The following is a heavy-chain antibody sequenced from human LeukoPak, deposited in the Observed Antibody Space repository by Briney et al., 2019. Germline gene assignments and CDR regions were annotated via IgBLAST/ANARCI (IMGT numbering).Heavy chain of an antibody. D-gene: IGHD4-17*01. J-gene: IGHJ6*02. CDR2: ISGSGGST. V-gene: IGHV3-23*01. Sequence: GGSLRLSCAGSGFTFSSYAMSWVRQAPGKGLEWVSAISGSGGSTYYADSVKGRFTISRDNSKNTLYLQMNSLRAEDTAVYYCAKGDDYGDYLTSNYYYYGMDVWGQGTTVTVSS. CDR3: AKGDDYGDYLTSNYYYYGMDV. CDR1: GFTFSSYA.